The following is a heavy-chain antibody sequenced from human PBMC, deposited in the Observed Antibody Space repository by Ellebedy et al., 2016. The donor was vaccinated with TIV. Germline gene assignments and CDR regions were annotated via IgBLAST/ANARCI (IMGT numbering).Heavy chain of an antibody. Sequence: SETLSLTXTVSGGSVSSGSYYWSWIRQPPGKGLEWIGYIYYSGSTNYNPSLKSRVTISVDTSKNQFSLKLSSVTAADTAVYYCARVSSYCSSTSCLFDPWGQGALVTVSS. CDR1: GGSVSSGSYY. CDR3: ARVSSYCSSTSCLFDP. CDR2: IYYSGST. J-gene: IGHJ5*02. V-gene: IGHV4-61*01. D-gene: IGHD2-2*01.